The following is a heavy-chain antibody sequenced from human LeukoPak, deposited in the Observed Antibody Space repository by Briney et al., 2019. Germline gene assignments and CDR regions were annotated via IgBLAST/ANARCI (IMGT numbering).Heavy chain of an antibody. Sequence: SETLSLTCAVYGGSFRGYYWSWIRQPPGKGLEWIGEINHSGSTNYNPSLKSRVTISVDTSKNQFSLKLSSVTAADTAVYYCARDGYSYGMGFDYWGQGTLVTVSS. CDR1: GGSFRGYY. CDR2: INHSGST. D-gene: IGHD5-18*01. J-gene: IGHJ4*02. V-gene: IGHV4-34*01. CDR3: ARDGYSYGMGFDY.